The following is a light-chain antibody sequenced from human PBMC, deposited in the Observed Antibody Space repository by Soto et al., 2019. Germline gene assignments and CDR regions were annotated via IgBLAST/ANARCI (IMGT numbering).Light chain of an antibody. CDR1: QGIRDE. Sequence: IQMTQSPSSLSASVGDRVTITCRASQGIRDELGWYQQKPGKAPKLLIYGASSLQSGVPSRFSGSGSGTDFTLTISSLQPEDFATYYCLQDYKYPWTFCQGTKVEI. V-gene: IGKV1-6*01. CDR3: LQDYKYPWT. CDR2: GAS. J-gene: IGKJ1*01.